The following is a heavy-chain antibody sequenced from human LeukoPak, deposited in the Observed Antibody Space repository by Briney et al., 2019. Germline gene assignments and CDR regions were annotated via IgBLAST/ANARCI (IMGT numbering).Heavy chain of an antibody. CDR2: ISYDGSNK. D-gene: IGHD3-16*02. CDR1: GFTFSSYA. CDR3: ASGELASPLLDY. Sequence: GGSLRLSCAASGFTFSSYAMHWVRQDPGKGLEWVAVISYDGSNKYYADSVKGRFTISRDNSKNTLYLQMNSLRAEDTAVYYCASGELASPLLDYWGQGTLVTVSS. J-gene: IGHJ4*02. V-gene: IGHV3-30*04.